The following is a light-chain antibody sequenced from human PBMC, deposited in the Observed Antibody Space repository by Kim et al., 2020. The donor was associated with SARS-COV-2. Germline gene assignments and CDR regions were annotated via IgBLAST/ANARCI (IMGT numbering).Light chain of an antibody. Sequence: ASVGVRVTITCRSSQDISKLLAWYPQKPGKAPNLLIFRAYVLQSGVPSRFSGGGSGTDFTLTISSLQPEDVATYYCQRYNTAPWTFGQGTKVEIK. CDR3: QRYNTAPWT. CDR2: RAY. CDR1: QDISKL. J-gene: IGKJ1*01. V-gene: IGKV1-27*01.